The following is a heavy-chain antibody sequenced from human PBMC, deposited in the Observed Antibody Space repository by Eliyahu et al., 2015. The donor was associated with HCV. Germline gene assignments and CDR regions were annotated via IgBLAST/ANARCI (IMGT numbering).Heavy chain of an antibody. D-gene: IGHD2-2*01. V-gene: IGHV4-34*01. CDR1: GGSFSGYY. J-gene: IGHJ4*02. CDR2: INHSGST. CDR3: ARRYCSSTSCSTTDYYFDY. Sequence: QVQLQQWGAGLLKPSETLSLTCAVYGGSFSGYYWSWIRQPPGKGLEWIGEINHSGSTNYNPSLKSRVTISVDTSKNQFSLKLSSVTAADTAVYYCARRYCSSTSCSTTDYYFDYWGQGTLVTVSS.